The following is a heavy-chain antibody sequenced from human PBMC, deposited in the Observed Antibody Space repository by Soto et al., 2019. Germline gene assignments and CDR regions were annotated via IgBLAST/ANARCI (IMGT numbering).Heavy chain of an antibody. J-gene: IGHJ5*02. CDR3: ARGDSSSWYPELGFDP. CDR1: GGSISSSSYY. Sequence: SETLSLTCTVSGGSISSSSYYWGWIRQPPGKGLEWIGSIYYSGSTYYNPSLKSRVTISVDTSKNQFSLKLSSVTAADTAVYYCARGDSSSWYPELGFDPWGQGTLVTVSS. V-gene: IGHV4-39*07. D-gene: IGHD6-13*01. CDR2: IYYSGST.